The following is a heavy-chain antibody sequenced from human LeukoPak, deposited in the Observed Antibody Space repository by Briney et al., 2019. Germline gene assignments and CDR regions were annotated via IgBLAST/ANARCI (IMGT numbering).Heavy chain of an antibody. Sequence: SETLSLTCTVSGGSISSYYWSWIRQPAGKGLEWIGRIYTSGSTNYNPSLKSRVTMSEDTSKNQFSLKLSSVTAADTAVYYCARDLGTHIAVAGGFDYWGQGTLVTVSS. CDR2: IYTSGST. CDR3: ARDLGTHIAVAGGFDY. D-gene: IGHD6-19*01. J-gene: IGHJ4*02. V-gene: IGHV4-4*07. CDR1: GGSISSYY.